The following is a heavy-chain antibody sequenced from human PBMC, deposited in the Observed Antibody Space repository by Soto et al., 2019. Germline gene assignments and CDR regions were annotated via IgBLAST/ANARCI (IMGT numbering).Heavy chain of an antibody. CDR1: GFTFSSYA. CDR2: ISYDGSNK. D-gene: IGHD3-16*01. CDR3: ARGTPGGRGRFDY. V-gene: IGHV3-30-3*01. J-gene: IGHJ4*02. Sequence: VQLVESGGGLVQPGGSLRLSCAASGFTFSSYAMHWVRQAPGKGLEWVAVISYDGSNKYYADSVKGRFTISRDNSKNTLYLQMNSLRAEDTAVYYCARGTPGGRGRFDYWGQGTLVTVSS.